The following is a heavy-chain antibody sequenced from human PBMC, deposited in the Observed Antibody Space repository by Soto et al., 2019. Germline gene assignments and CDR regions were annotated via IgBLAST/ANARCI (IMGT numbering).Heavy chain of an antibody. D-gene: IGHD3-3*01. J-gene: IGHJ6*03. CDR3: ASNYYDFWSGYYDYYYLDV. CDR2: ISHDGSNK. Sequence: QVQLVESGGGVVQPGRSLRLSCAASGFTFTTCGMLWVRQAPGKGLEWVALISHDGSNKYYAESVKGRFTISRDNSKNTLNLQMNSLRAEDTAVYYCASNYYDFWSGYYDYYYLDVWGKGTTVTVSS. CDR1: GFTFTTCG. V-gene: IGHV3-30*03.